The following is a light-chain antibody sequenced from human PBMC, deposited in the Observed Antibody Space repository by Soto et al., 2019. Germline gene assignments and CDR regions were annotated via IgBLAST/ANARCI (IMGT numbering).Light chain of an antibody. CDR1: QSVNTN. Sequence: EIVLTQSPGTLSLSPGERATLSCRASQSVNTNIAWYQQKPGQAPRLLIYGASIRATGIPARFSGSGSGTAFTLTISSLQPEDFVVYYCQQYGGSPRTFGQGTKVDI. CDR3: QQYGGSPRT. J-gene: IGKJ1*01. V-gene: IGKV3-20*01. CDR2: GAS.